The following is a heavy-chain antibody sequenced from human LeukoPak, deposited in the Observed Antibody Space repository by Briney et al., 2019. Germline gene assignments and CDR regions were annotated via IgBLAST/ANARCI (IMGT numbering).Heavy chain of an antibody. CDR2: INHSGST. CDR3: ARRRGSGSYYGIDY. Sequence: SETLSLTCAVYGGSFSGHYWSWIRQPPGKGLEWIGEINHSGSTNYNPSLKSRVTISVDTSKNQFSLRLSSVTAADTAVYYCARRRGSGSYYGIDYWGQGTLVTVPA. J-gene: IGHJ4*02. CDR1: GGSFSGHY. V-gene: IGHV4-34*01. D-gene: IGHD3-10*01.